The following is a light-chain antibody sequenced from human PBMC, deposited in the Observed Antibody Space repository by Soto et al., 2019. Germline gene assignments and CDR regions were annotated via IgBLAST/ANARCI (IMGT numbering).Light chain of an antibody. Sequence: DIQMTQSPSTLSASAGDRVTITCRASRSINTWLAWYQHEPGKAPKLLIYDASTLESGVPSRFSGSGSGTEFTLTITSLQPDDCAVYYCQQYNSYPWTFGQGTKVDIK. V-gene: IGKV1-5*01. CDR3: QQYNSYPWT. J-gene: IGKJ1*01. CDR1: RSINTW. CDR2: DAS.